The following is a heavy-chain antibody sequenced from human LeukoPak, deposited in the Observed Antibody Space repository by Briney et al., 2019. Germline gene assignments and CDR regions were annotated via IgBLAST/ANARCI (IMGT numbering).Heavy chain of an antibody. Sequence: PSETLSLTCAVYGGSFSGYYWSWIRQPPGKGLEWIGEINHSGSTNYNPSLKSRVTISVDTSENQFSLKLSSVTAADTAVYYCARRGLSRITMVRGVIGWFDPWGQGTLVTVSS. V-gene: IGHV4-34*01. J-gene: IGHJ5*02. CDR2: INHSGST. CDR1: GGSFSGYY. D-gene: IGHD3-10*01. CDR3: ARRGLSRITMVRGVIGWFDP.